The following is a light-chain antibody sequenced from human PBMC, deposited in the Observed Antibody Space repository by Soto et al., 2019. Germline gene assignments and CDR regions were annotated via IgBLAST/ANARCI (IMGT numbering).Light chain of an antibody. CDR2: WAS. CDR1: QSVLYSSNNKNY. Sequence: IVMTQSPDSLAVSLGERATINCKSSQSVLYSSNNKNYLAWYQQKPGQPPKLLIYWASTRESGVPDRFSGSGSGTDFTLTISSLQAEDVAVYYCQQYYSTPPLTFGGGTKVDNK. V-gene: IGKV4-1*01. J-gene: IGKJ4*01. CDR3: QQYYSTPPLT.